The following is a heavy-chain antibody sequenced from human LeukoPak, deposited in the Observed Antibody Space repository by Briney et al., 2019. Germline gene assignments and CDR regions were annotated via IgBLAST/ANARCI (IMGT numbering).Heavy chain of an antibody. V-gene: IGHV3-30*02. J-gene: IGHJ4*02. Sequence: GGSLRLSCAASGFTFSSYGMHWVRQAPGKGLEWVAFIRYDGSNKYYADSVKGRFTISRDNSKNTLYLQMNSLRAEDTAVYYCAKGKVAAADPPGCWGQGTLVTVSS. CDR1: GFTFSSYG. CDR2: IRYDGSNK. CDR3: AKGKVAAADPPGC. D-gene: IGHD6-13*01.